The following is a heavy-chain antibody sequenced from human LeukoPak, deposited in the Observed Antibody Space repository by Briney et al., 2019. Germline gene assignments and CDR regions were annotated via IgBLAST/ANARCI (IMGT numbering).Heavy chain of an antibody. J-gene: IGHJ6*02. CDR1: GFTFSSYA. D-gene: IGHD3-3*01. Sequence: QAGGSLRLSCAASGFTFSSYAMSWVRQAPGKGLEWVSAISGSGGSTYYADSVKGRFTISRDSSKNTLYLQMNSLRAEDTAVYYCAKRRNVLRFLEWPSSNGMDVWGQGTTVTVSS. V-gene: IGHV3-23*01. CDR2: ISGSGGST. CDR3: AKRRNVLRFLEWPSSNGMDV.